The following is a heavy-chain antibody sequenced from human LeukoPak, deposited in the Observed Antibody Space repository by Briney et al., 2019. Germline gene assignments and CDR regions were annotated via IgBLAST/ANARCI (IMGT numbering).Heavy chain of an antibody. CDR3: VRDFRSADY. V-gene: IGHV3-74*01. Sequence: SLXLSCAXSGFTXSTYCMHWVRQAPGKGPMWVSRICPDGTVTNYADSVKARFIISRDNARNTVYLQMNSLRVEDTAVYYCVRDFRSADYWGQGTLVTVSS. CDR1: GFTXSTYC. J-gene: IGHJ4*02. CDR2: ICPDGTVT.